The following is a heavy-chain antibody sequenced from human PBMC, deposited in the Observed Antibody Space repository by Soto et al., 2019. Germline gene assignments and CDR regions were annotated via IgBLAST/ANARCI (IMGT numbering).Heavy chain of an antibody. V-gene: IGHV3-23*01. D-gene: IGHD2-2*01. CDR3: AKGRGYCSSTSCYVGSDY. CDR1: GFTFSNYA. CDR2: ISGSGGST. J-gene: IGHJ4*02. Sequence: GGSLRLSCAASGFTFSNYAVTWVRQAPGKGLEWVSAISGSGGSTYYADSVKGRFAISRDNSKNTLYLQMNSLRAEDTAVYYCAKGRGYCSSTSCYVGSDYWGQGALVTVSS.